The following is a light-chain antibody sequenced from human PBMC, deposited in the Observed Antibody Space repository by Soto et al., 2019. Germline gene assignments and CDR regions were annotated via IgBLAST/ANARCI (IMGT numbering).Light chain of an antibody. CDR1: QSLVHSDGIAY. Sequence: DFVMTQSPPTLHVTIGQPASISCRSNQSLVHSDGIAYFSWFQQRPGRSPRRLIYKVSNRDSGVPARFSGSGSGTDFALKICRVEAEDVGLYCSMQGTLWPITFGQGTRLEIK. V-gene: IGKV2-30*02. J-gene: IGKJ5*01. CDR3: MQGTLWPIT. CDR2: KVS.